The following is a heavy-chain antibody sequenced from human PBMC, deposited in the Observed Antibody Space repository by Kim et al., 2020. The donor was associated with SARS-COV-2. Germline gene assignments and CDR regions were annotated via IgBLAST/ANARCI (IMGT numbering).Heavy chain of an antibody. Sequence: GRSLRLSCAASGFTFSSYGMHWVRQAPGKGLEWVAVIWYDGSNKYYADSVKGRFTISRDNSKNTLYLQMNSLRAEDTAVYYCAKDGTGYYDSSGYQRYFDYWGQGTLVTVSS. CDR2: IWYDGSNK. CDR3: AKDGTGYYDSSGYQRYFDY. V-gene: IGHV3-33*06. J-gene: IGHJ4*02. D-gene: IGHD3-22*01. CDR1: GFTFSSYG.